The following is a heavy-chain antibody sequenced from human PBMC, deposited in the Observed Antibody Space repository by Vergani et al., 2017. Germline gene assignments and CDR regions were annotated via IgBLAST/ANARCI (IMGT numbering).Heavy chain of an antibody. V-gene: IGHV4-59*01. Sequence: QVRLQESGPALVKPSETLSLTCSVSGGSMSGYYWSWIRQPQGKELEWIGYMYHSGSTNYNPSLETQVTISGDTSKNQFYLNLNTVTAADTAVYYCGRVADFYGLGSRLLDLWGQGSLVTVSS. CDR2: MYHSGST. D-gene: IGHD3-10*01. CDR1: GGSMSGYY. J-gene: IGHJ5*02. CDR3: GRVADFYGLGSRLLDL.